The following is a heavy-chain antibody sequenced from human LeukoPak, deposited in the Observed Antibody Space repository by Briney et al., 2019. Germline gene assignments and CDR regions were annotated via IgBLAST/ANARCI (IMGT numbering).Heavy chain of an antibody. J-gene: IGHJ4*02. CDR3: AGGGVEMATLGYFDY. CDR1: GGSFSGYY. D-gene: IGHD5-24*01. Sequence: SETLSLTCAVYGGSFSGYYWSWIRQPPGKGLEWIGEINHSGSTNYNPSLKSRVTISVDTSKNQFSLKLSSVTAADTAVYYCAGGGVEMATLGYFDYWGQGTLVTVSS. CDR2: INHSGST. V-gene: IGHV4-34*01.